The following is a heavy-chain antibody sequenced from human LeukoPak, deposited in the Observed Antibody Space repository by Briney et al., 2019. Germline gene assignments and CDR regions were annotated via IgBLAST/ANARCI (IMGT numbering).Heavy chain of an antibody. Sequence: SETLSLTCTVSGYSISSGYYWGWIRQPPGKGLEWIGSIYHSGSTYYNPSLKSRVTISVDTSKNQFSLKLSSVTAADTAVYYCAREEEIVVVPAAITGFDYWGQGTLVTVSS. V-gene: IGHV4-38-2*02. D-gene: IGHD2-2*02. CDR3: AREEEIVVVPAAITGFDY. J-gene: IGHJ4*02. CDR1: GYSISSGYY. CDR2: IYHSGST.